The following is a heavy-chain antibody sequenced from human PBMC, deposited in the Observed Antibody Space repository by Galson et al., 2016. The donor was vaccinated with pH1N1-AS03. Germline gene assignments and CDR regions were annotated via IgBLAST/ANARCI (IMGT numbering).Heavy chain of an antibody. CDR1: GDSVSSNIDA. CDR2: TYLRSKWNI. J-gene: IGHJ3*02. V-gene: IGHV6-1*01. CDR3: ARGRYSCFDI. D-gene: IGHD2-15*01. Sequence: CAISGDSVSSNIDAWNWIRHSPSRGLEWLGRTYLRSKWNIDYALSLKSRITINPDTSKNQLSLQLTSVIPEDTAVYSCARGRYSCFDIWGQGAKVTVSS.